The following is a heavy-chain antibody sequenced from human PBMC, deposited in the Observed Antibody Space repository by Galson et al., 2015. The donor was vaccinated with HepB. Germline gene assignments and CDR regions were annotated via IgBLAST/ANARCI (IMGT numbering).Heavy chain of an antibody. D-gene: IGHD2-2*01. CDR1: GFTFSRYS. J-gene: IGHJ4*02. Sequence: SLRLSCAASGFTFSRYSMNWVRQAPGKGLEWVSYITNTGSSIYYADSVKGRFTIPRDNAKNSLYLQMNSLRDEDTGVYYCARLSSPSHTSDYWGQGTLVTVSS. V-gene: IGHV3-48*02. CDR3: ARLSSPSHTSDY. CDR2: ITNTGSSI.